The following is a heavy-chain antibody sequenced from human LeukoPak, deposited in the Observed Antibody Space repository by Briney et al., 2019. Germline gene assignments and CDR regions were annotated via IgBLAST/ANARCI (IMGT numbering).Heavy chain of an antibody. Sequence: KTGGSLRLSCAASGFTFSDYYMSWIRQAPGKGLEWVSYISSSGSTIYYADSVKGRFTISRDNAKNSLYLQMNSLRAEDTAVYYCARQHVDTAMVRLNDYWGQGTLVTVSS. D-gene: IGHD5-18*01. CDR2: ISSSGSTI. J-gene: IGHJ4*02. V-gene: IGHV3-11*04. CDR1: GFTFSDYY. CDR3: ARQHVDTAMVRLNDY.